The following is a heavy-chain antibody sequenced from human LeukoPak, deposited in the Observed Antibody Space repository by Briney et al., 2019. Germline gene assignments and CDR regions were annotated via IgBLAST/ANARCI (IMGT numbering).Heavy chain of an antibody. CDR3: ARARSSWSRRSFDY. CDR1: GGSISSYY. Sequence: SETLSLTCTVSGGSISSYYWSWIRQPPGKGLEWIGYIYYSGSTNYNPSLKSRVTISVDTSKNQFSLKLSSVTAADTAVYYCARARSSWSRRSFDYWGQGTLVTVSS. J-gene: IGHJ4*02. CDR2: IYYSGST. D-gene: IGHD6-13*01. V-gene: IGHV4-59*01.